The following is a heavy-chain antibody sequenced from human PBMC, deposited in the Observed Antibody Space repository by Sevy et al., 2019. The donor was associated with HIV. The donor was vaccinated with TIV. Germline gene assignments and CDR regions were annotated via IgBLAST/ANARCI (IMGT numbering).Heavy chain of an antibody. CDR3: AKEGYYYDSRGHDWFDP. D-gene: IGHD3-22*01. CDR2: ISNDGNKK. Sequence: GGSLRLSCGASGFNIGPYTMHWVRQAPGKGLEWVTSISNDGNKKDYADSVKGRFIISRDNPKNTMYLQMNSLRPQDTADYYCAKEGYYYDSRGHDWFDPWGQGTQVTVSS. V-gene: IGHV3-30*18. J-gene: IGHJ5*02. CDR1: GFNIGPYT.